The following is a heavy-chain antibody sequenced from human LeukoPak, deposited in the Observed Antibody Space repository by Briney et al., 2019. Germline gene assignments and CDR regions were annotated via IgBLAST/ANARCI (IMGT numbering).Heavy chain of an antibody. CDR3: ARDLYYYDSSGYYHLDY. Sequence: SVKVSCKASGCTFSSYAISWVRQAPGQGLEWMGRIIPIFGTANYAQKFQGRVTITTDESTSTAYMELSRLRSEDTAVYYCARDLYYYDSSGYYHLDYWGQGTLVTVSS. CDR1: GCTFSSYA. D-gene: IGHD3-22*01. J-gene: IGHJ4*02. V-gene: IGHV1-69*05. CDR2: IIPIFGTA.